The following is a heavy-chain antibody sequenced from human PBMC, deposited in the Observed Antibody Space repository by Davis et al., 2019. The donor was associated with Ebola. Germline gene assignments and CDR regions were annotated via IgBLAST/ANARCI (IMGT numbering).Heavy chain of an antibody. CDR3: ARDRPLDFFFGDYYGMDV. Sequence: GESLKISCADSVITFSSYAMTWVRQAPGKGLEWVSAISGSGGTTYYAGSVKGRFTISRDNAKNSLYLQMNSLRAEDTAVYYCARDRPLDFFFGDYYGMDVWGQGTTVTVSS. J-gene: IGHJ6*02. V-gene: IGHV3-23*01. CDR1: VITFSSYA. D-gene: IGHD3-16*01. CDR2: ISGSGGTT.